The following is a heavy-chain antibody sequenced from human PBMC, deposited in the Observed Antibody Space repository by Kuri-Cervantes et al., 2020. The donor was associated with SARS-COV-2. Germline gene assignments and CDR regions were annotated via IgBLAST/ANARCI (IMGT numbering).Heavy chain of an antibody. CDR2: IYSGDSDT. Sequence: KVSCKGSGYSFTSYWIGWVRQMPGKGLEWMGIIYSGDSDTRYSPSFQGQVTISADKSISTAYLQWSSLKASDTAMYYCAMSPSSAGAFDIWGQGTMVTVSS. J-gene: IGHJ3*02. CDR1: GYSFTSYW. CDR3: AMSPSSAGAFDI. V-gene: IGHV5-51*01. D-gene: IGHD6-6*01.